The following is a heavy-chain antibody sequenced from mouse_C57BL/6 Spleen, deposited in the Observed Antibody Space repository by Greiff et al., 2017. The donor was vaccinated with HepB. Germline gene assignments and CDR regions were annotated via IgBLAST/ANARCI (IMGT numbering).Heavy chain of an antibody. V-gene: IGHV1-50*01. D-gene: IGHD3-2*02. CDR3: ARGTAQMDY. Sequence: QVQLQQPGAELVKPGASVKLSCKASGYTFTSYWMQWVKQRPGQGLEWIGEIDPSDSYTNYNQKFKGKATLTVDTSSSTAYMQLSSLTSEDSAVYYCARGTAQMDYWGQGTSVTVSS. CDR2: IDPSDSYT. J-gene: IGHJ4*01. CDR1: GYTFTSYW.